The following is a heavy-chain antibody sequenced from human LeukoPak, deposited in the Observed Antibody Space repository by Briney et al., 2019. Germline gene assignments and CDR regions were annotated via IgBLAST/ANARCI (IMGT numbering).Heavy chain of an antibody. V-gene: IGHV1-18*01. Sequence: KPGASVKVSCEAYGYTFTSYGISWVRQAPGQGLEWMGWISAYNGNTNYAQKLQGRVTMTTDTSTSTAYMELRSLRSDDTAVYYCARDFDVVVIATTPFDYWGQGTLVTVSS. D-gene: IGHD2-21*01. CDR2: ISAYNGNT. CDR1: GYTFTSYG. J-gene: IGHJ4*02. CDR3: ARDFDVVVIATTPFDY.